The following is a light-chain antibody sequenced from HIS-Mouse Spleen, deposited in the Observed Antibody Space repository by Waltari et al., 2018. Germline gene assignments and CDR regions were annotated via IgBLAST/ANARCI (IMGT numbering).Light chain of an antibody. V-gene: IGKV1-5*03. CDR2: TAS. CDR3: QQYNSYSWT. Sequence: DIQMTQSPSTLSASVGDRVTITCRASQSISSWLAWYQQKPGKAPKLLISTASSLESGVPSRFSGSGSGTEFTLTISSLQPDDFATYYCQQYNSYSWTFGQGTKVEIK. J-gene: IGKJ1*01. CDR1: QSISSW.